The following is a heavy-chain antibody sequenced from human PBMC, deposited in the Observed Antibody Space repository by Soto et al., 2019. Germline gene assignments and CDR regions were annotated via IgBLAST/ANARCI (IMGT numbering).Heavy chain of an antibody. V-gene: IGHV3-30*18. CDR3: AKSYSSGYYYYAFDI. CDR1: GFTFISYG. J-gene: IGHJ3*02. CDR2: ISYDGSNK. D-gene: IGHD3-22*01. Sequence: PGGSLRLSCAASGFTFISYGIHVVRHAPFKWLEWVAVISYDGSNKYYADSVKGRFTISRDNSKNTLYLQMNSLRAEDTAVYYCAKSYSSGYYYYAFDIWGQGTMVTVS.